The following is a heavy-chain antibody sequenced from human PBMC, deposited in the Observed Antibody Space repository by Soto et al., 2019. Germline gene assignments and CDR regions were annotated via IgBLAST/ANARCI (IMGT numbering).Heavy chain of an antibody. CDR3: ARNFDY. V-gene: IGHV4-59*12. CDR1: GGSISSYY. Sequence: SETLSLTCTVSGGSISSYYWSWIRQPPGKGLEWIGYIYYSGSTNYNPSLKSRVTISVDTSKNQFSLKLSSVTAADTAVYYCARNFDYWGQGTLVTVSS. J-gene: IGHJ4*02. CDR2: IYYSGST.